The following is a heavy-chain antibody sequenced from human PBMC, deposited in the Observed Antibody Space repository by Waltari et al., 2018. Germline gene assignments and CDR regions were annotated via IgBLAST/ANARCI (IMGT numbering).Heavy chain of an antibody. CDR2: ISDSGTT. CDR3: AREAGSGIDWYHDY. D-gene: IGHD3-9*01. V-gene: IGHV4-38-2*02. Sequence: QMQESGPGLVKPSETLSLMCSVSDFSLSSVFYLGWLRQSPGKGLEWIGSISDSGTTSYNPSLQSRVTISIDTSKNQFSLKLGSVTAADTAVFYCAREAGSGIDWYHDYWGQGILVTVSS. J-gene: IGHJ4*02. CDR1: DFSLSSVFY.